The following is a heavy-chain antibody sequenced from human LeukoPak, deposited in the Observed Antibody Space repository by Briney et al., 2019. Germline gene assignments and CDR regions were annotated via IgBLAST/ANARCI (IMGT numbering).Heavy chain of an antibody. J-gene: IGHJ4*02. CDR2: IYTSGST. CDR1: GGSISSGSYY. CDR3: ARHMNDYVWGSYRPYYFDY. D-gene: IGHD3-16*02. V-gene: IGHV4-61*02. Sequence: SETLSLTCTVSGGSISSGSYYWSWIRQPAGKGLGWIGRIYTSGSTNYNPSLKSRVTISVDTSKNQFSLKLSSVTAADTAVYYCARHMNDYVWGSYRPYYFDYWGQGTLVTVSS.